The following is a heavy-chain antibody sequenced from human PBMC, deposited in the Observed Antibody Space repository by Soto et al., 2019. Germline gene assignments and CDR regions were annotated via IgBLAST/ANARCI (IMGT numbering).Heavy chain of an antibody. J-gene: IGHJ6*03. D-gene: IGHD6-6*01. V-gene: IGHV4-59*01. Sequence: SETLSLTCTVSGGSISSYYWSWIRQPPGKGLEWIGYIYYSGSTNYNPSLKSRVTISVDTSKNQFSLELSSVTAADTAVYYCAREVAARPYYYYYYMDVWGKGTTVTVS. CDR1: GGSISSYY. CDR2: IYYSGST. CDR3: AREVAARPYYYYYYMDV.